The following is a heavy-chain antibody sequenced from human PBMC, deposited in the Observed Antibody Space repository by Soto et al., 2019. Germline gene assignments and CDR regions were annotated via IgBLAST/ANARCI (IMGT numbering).Heavy chain of an antibody. D-gene: IGHD5-12*01. J-gene: IGHJ4*02. Sequence: PGGSLRLSCAASGFTFSSYAMSWVRQAPGKGLEWVSAISGSGGSTYYADSVKGRFTISRDNSKNTLYLQMNSLRAEDTAVYYCAKRSTADSGYDPFAYYFDYWGQGTLVTVSS. CDR2: ISGSGGST. CDR3: AKRSTADSGYDPFAYYFDY. V-gene: IGHV3-23*01. CDR1: GFTFSSYA.